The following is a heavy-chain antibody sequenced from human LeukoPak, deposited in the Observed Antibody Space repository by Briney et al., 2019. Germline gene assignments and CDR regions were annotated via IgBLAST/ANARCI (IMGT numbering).Heavy chain of an antibody. J-gene: IGHJ6*03. Sequence: SETLSLTCTVSGGSISSGSYYWSWIRQPAGKGLEWIGRIYTSGSTNYNPSLKSRVTISVDTSKNQFSLKLSSVTAADTAVYYCARAGYYYGSGSYYAYYYYYYMDVWGKGTTVTVSS. V-gene: IGHV4-61*02. CDR2: IYTSGST. CDR3: ARAGYYYGSGSYYAYYYYYYMDV. CDR1: GGSISSGSYY. D-gene: IGHD3-10*01.